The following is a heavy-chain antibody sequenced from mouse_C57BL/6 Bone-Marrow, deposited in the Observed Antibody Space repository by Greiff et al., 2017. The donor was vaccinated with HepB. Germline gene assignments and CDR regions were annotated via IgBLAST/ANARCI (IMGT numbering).Heavy chain of an antibody. CDR3: ARLPHPNWGPYYFDY. J-gene: IGHJ2*01. CDR2: IHPNSGST. CDR1: GYTFTSYW. D-gene: IGHD4-1*02. Sequence: QVQLQQSGAELVKPGASVKLSCKASGYTFTSYWMHWVKQRPGQGLEWIGMIHPNSGSTNYNEKFKSKATLTVDKSSSTAYMQLSSRTSEDSAVYYCARLPHPNWGPYYFDYWGQGTTLTVSS. V-gene: IGHV1-64*01.